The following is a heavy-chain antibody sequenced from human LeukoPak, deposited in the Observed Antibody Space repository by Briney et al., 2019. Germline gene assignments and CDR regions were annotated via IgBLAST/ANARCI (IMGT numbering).Heavy chain of an antibody. J-gene: IGHJ3*02. CDR2: IYHSGIT. CDR1: GCSISSGGYS. D-gene: IGHD3-22*01. Sequence: SQTLSLTCAVSGCSISSGGYSWSCIRQPPGKGLEWIGYIYHSGITYYNPSLKSRVTLPVDRSQNQFSLKLSSVTAADTAVYYCARDDSSGFGDYGAFAIWGQGTMITVSS. V-gene: IGHV4-30-2*01. CDR3: ARDDSSGFGDYGAFAI.